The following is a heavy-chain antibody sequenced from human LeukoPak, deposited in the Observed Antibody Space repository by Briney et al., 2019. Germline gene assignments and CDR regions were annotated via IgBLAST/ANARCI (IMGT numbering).Heavy chain of an antibody. CDR2: IRKDGSDI. Sequence: GGSLRLSCAASGFTFSTSWMSWVRQAPGKGLEWVANIRKDGSDIHYVDSVKGRFTISRDNAKNSLYLQMNSLRAEDTAVYYCAREDCSSTSCYFAFDYWGQGTLVTVSS. D-gene: IGHD2-2*01. V-gene: IGHV3-7*01. CDR3: AREDCSSTSCYFAFDY. J-gene: IGHJ4*02. CDR1: GFTFSTSW.